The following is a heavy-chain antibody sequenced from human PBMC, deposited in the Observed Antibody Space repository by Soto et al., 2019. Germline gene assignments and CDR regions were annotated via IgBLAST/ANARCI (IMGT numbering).Heavy chain of an antibody. Sequence: GESLKISCKGSGYSFTSYWIGWVRQMPGKGLVLLVIIYSCDSVTRYSPSFQGQVTISVDKSISTAYLQWSSLKASDTAMYYCARLNCISTSCSRVGDYWGQGTLVTSPQ. CDR1: GYSFTSYW. CDR3: ARLNCISTSCSRVGDY. CDR2: IYSCDSVT. V-gene: IGHV5-51*01. J-gene: IGHJ4*02. D-gene: IGHD2-2*01.